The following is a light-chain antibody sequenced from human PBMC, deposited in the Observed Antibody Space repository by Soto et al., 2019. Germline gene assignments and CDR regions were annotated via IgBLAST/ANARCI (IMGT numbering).Light chain of an antibody. J-gene: IGLJ3*02. Sequence: QSVLTQPPSVSEAPRQRVTISCSGSSSNIGNNAVNWYQQLPGTAPTLLIYYNNQRPSGVPDRFSGSKSGTSASLAISGLQSEDEAHYYCAAWDDSLYGWVFGGGTKLTVL. CDR3: AAWDDSLYGWV. CDR1: SSNIGNNA. V-gene: IGLV1-36*01. CDR2: YNN.